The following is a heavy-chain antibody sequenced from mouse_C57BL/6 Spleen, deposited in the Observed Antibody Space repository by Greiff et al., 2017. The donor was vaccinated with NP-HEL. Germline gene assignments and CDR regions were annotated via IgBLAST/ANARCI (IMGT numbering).Heavy chain of an antibody. D-gene: IGHD1-1*01. V-gene: IGHV1-80*01. CDR3: ARRVTVVAPYYFDY. J-gene: IGHJ2*01. CDR1: GYAFSSYW. Sequence: VQLQQSGAELVKPGASVKISCKASGYAFSSYWMNWVKQRPGKGLEWIGQIYPGDGDTNYNGKFKGKATLTADKSSSTAYMQLSSLTSEDSAVYFCARRVTVVAPYYFDYWGQGTTLTVSS. CDR2: IYPGDGDT.